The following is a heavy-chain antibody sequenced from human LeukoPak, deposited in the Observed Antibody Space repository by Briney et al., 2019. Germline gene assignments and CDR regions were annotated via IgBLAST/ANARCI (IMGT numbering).Heavy chain of an antibody. V-gene: IGHV1-2*02. CDR2: INPNSGGT. CDR1: GYTFTGYY. CDR3: ARSYYYDSSGYYPIDY. D-gene: IGHD3-22*01. Sequence: GASVKVSCKASGYTFTGYYMHWVRQAPGQGLEWMGWINPNSGGTNYAQKFQGRVTMTRDTSISTAYMELSRLRSDDTAVYYCARSYYYDSSGYYPIDYWGQGTLVTVSS. J-gene: IGHJ4*02.